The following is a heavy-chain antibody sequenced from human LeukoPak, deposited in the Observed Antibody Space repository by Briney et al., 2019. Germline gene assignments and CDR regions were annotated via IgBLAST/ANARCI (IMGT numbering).Heavy chain of an antibody. J-gene: IGHJ6*03. Sequence: ASVKVSCKASGGTFSSYAISWVRQAPGQGLEWMGGIIPIFGTANYAQKFQGRVTITADESTSTAYMELSSLRSEDTAVYYCARGNDILTGLNYYYYYMGVWGKGTTVTISS. CDR1: GGTFSSYA. CDR3: ARGNDILTGLNYYYYYMGV. V-gene: IGHV1-69*01. D-gene: IGHD3-9*01. CDR2: IIPIFGTA.